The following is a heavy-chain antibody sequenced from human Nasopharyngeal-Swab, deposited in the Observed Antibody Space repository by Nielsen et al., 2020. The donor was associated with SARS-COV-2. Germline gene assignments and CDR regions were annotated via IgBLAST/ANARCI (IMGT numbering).Heavy chain of an antibody. CDR1: GYTFTSYA. CDR2: INAGNGNT. V-gene: IGHV1-3*01. J-gene: IGHJ5*02. D-gene: IGHD3-9*01. CDR3: ARDRNVLRYFDWLGWFDP. Sequence: ASVTVSCQASGYTFTSYAMHWVRQAPGQRLEWMGWINAGNGNTKYSQKFQGRVTITRDTSASTAYMELSSLRSEDTAVYYCARDRNVLRYFDWLGWFDPWGQGTLVTVSS.